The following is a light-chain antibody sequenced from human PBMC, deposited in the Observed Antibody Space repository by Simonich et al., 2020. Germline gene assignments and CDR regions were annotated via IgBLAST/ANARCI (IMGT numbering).Light chain of an antibody. CDR1: SSDVGGYNY. Sequence: QSALTQPASVSGSPGQSITISCTGTSSDVGGYNYVSWYQQHPGKAPKLMIYDVSKRPSGVSKRCSGSKSGNTASLTISGLQAEDEADYYCSSYTSSSTVVFGGGTKLTVL. V-gene: IGLV2-14*01. CDR2: DVS. CDR3: SSYTSSSTVV. J-gene: IGLJ2*01.